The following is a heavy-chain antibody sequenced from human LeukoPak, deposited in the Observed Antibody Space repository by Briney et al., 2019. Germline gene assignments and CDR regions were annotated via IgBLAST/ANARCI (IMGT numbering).Heavy chain of an antibody. CDR1: GFTFSSYA. CDR2: ISGSGGST. CDR3: AKDMRQQLALDY. Sequence: GGSLRLSCAASGFTFSSYAMSWVRQAPGKGLEWVSGISGSGGSTYNADSVKGRFTISRDNAKNSLYLQMNSLRAEDTALYYCAKDMRQQLALDYWGQGTLVTVSS. V-gene: IGHV3-23*01. J-gene: IGHJ4*02. D-gene: IGHD6-13*01.